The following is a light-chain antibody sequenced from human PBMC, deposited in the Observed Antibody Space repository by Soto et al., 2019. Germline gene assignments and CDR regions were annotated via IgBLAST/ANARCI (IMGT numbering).Light chain of an antibody. Sequence: TLSCRASQSVSSNLAWYQQKPGQAPRLLIYGASTRATGISARFSGSGSGTEFTLTISSLQSEDFAVYYCQQYNNWPLTFGGGTKVDIK. CDR3: QQYNNWPLT. CDR2: GAS. J-gene: IGKJ4*01. CDR1: QSVSSN. V-gene: IGKV3-15*01.